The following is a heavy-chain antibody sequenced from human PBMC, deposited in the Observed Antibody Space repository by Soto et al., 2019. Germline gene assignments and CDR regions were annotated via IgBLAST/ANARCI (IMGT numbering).Heavy chain of an antibody. V-gene: IGHV3-74*01. CDR2: INSDGSRT. CDR3: ARGPTGWYGYDY. D-gene: IGHD6-19*01. Sequence: EVQLVESGGGLVQPGGSLRLSCAASGFTFSSSWMHWVRQAPGKGLVWVSRINSDGSRTNYADSVKGRFTISRDNAKNTLYLQMNSLRAEGTALYYCARGPTGWYGYDYWGQGTLVTVSS. CDR1: GFTFSSSW. J-gene: IGHJ4*02.